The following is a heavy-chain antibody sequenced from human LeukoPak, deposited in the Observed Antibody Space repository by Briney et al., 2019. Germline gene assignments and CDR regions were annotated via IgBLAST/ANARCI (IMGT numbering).Heavy chain of an antibody. CDR1: GYTFTGYY. CDR3: ARAPIVVVVTATDKDFDY. D-gene: IGHD2-15*01. Sequence: ASVKVSCKASGYTFTGYYIHWVRQAPGQGLEWMGWINPNSGGTNYAQKFQGRVTMTRDTSISTAYMELCRLGSDDTAVYYCARAPIVVVVTATDKDFDYWGQGTLVTVSS. J-gene: IGHJ4*02. V-gene: IGHV1-2*02. CDR2: INPNSGGT.